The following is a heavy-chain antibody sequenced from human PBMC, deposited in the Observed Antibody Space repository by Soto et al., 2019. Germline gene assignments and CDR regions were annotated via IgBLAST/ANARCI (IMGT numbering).Heavy chain of an antibody. V-gene: IGHV3-23*01. CDR2: ISGSGGST. CDR3: AKLTGGWYFDL. J-gene: IGHJ2*01. Sequence: EVQLLESGGGLVQPGGSLRLSCAASGFTFSSYAMNWVRQAQGQGLEWVTVISGSGGSTYYADAVKGRFTISRDNSKNTLYLQMNSLRAEDTAVYYCAKLTGGWYFDLWGRGTLVTVSS. D-gene: IGHD3-16*01. CDR1: GFTFSSYA.